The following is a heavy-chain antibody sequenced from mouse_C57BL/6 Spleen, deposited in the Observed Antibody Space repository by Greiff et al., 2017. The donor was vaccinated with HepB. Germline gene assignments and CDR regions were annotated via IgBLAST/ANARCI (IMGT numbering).Heavy chain of an antibody. D-gene: IGHD1-1*01. J-gene: IGHJ2*01. CDR1: GYTFTDYY. CDR2: INPNNGGT. CDR3: ARLCIIYYYGSSYVYFDY. V-gene: IGHV1-26*01. Sequence: VQLQQSGPELVKPGASVKISCKASGYTFTDYYMNWVKQSHGKSLEWIGDINPNNGGTSYNQKFKGKATLTVDKSSSTAYMELRSLTSEDSAVYYCARLCIIYYYGSSYVYFDYWGQGTTLTVSS.